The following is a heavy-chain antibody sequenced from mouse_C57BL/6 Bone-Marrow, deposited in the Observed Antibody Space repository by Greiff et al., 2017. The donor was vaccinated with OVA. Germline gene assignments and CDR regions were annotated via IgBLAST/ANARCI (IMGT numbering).Heavy chain of an antibody. CDR3: AIGGSSSFYYAMDY. CDR2: IHPSASDT. J-gene: IGHJ4*01. Sequence: QVQLQQPGAELVKPGASVKVSCKASGYTFTNYWMHWVKQRPGQGLEWIGRIHPSASDTNYNQKFKGKATLTVDKSSSTAYMQLSSLTSEDSAVYYCAIGGSSSFYYAMDYWGQGTSVTVSS. CDR1: GYTFTNYW. D-gene: IGHD1-1*01. V-gene: IGHV1-74*01.